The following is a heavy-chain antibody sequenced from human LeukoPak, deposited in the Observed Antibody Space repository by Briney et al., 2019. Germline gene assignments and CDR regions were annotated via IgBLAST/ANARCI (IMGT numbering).Heavy chain of an antibody. Sequence: ASVKVSCKASGYTFTGYYMHWVRQAPGQGPEWMGWINPSSGGTNYAQNFQGRVTMTRDTSISTAYMELSRLRFDDTAVYYCARAFSSSWYWSDPWGQGTLVTVSS. CDR3: ARAFSSSWYWSDP. J-gene: IGHJ5*02. CDR1: GYTFTGYY. CDR2: INPSSGGT. D-gene: IGHD6-13*01. V-gene: IGHV1-2*02.